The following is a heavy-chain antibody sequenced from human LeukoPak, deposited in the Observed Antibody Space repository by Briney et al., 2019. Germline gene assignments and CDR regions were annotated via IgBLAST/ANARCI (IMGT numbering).Heavy chain of an antibody. CDR2: LYNAGST. CDR3: ARDSGDNSSGWHYYFDY. D-gene: IGHD6-19*01. Sequence: GGSLRLSCVASGFIVSNNYMSWVRQAPGKGLEWVSVLYNAGSTYYADSVKGRFTISRDNSKNTLYLQMYSLRAEDTAVYYCARDSGDNSSGWHYYFDYWGQGTLVTVSS. CDR1: GFIVSNNY. V-gene: IGHV3-53*01. J-gene: IGHJ4*02.